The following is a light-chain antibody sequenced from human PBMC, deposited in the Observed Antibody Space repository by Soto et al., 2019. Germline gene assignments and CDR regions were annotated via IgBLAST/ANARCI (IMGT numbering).Light chain of an antibody. CDR3: QQYNNWPPWT. J-gene: IGKJ1*01. V-gene: IGKV3-15*01. CDR2: GAS. Sequence: EIVMTQSPATLSVWPGERATLXSRASQSVSSNLAWYQQKPGQAPRLLIYGASTRATGIPARFSGSGSGTEFTLTISSLQSEDFAVYYCQQYNNWPPWTFGQGTKVDIK. CDR1: QSVSSN.